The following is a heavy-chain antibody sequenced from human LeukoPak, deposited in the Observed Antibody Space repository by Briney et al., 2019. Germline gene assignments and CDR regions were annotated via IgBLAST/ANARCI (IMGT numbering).Heavy chain of an antibody. CDR3: ARPPYSGGWYLMF. CDR1: GFTFSNYW. D-gene: IGHD6-19*01. Sequence: PGGSLRLSCAASGFTFSNYWMSWVRQPPRKGLEWVANVRQDGSETYYVDSVKGRFTISRDNTKNSLYLQMNSLRAEDTAVYYCARPPYSGGWYLMFWGQGTLVTVSS. CDR2: VRQDGSET. J-gene: IGHJ4*02. V-gene: IGHV3-7*01.